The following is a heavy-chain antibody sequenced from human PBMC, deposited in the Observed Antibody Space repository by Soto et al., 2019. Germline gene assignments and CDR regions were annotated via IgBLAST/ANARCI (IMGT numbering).Heavy chain of an antibody. Sequence: QVQLVQSGAEVKKPGASVKVSCKASGYTFTSYDINWVRQATGQGLEWMGWMNPNSGNRGYAQKFQGRVAMTRDTSISTVDMEVSSLTSEDTAVYYCARVAGSPDYWVQGTLVTVSS. CDR1: GYTFTSYD. V-gene: IGHV1-8*01. J-gene: IGHJ4*02. CDR2: MNPNSGNR. CDR3: ARVAGSPDY. D-gene: IGHD1-26*01.